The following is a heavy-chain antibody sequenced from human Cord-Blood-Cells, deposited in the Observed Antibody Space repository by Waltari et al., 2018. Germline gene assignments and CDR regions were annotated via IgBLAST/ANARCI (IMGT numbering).Heavy chain of an antibody. CDR2: IYHSGST. J-gene: IGHJ4*02. V-gene: IGHV4-38-2*02. CDR3: ARKSRCTNGVCYTPFDY. Sequence: QVQLQESGPGLVKPSETLSLTCTVSGYSISSGYYWGWIRQPPGKGREWIGSIYHSGSTYYNPSLKSRVTISVDTSKNQFSLKLSSVTAADTAVYYCARKSRCTNGVCYTPFDYWGQGTLVTVSS. D-gene: IGHD2-8*01. CDR1: GYSISSGYY.